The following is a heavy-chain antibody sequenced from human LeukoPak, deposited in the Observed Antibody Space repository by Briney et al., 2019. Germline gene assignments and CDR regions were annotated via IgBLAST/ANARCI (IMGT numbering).Heavy chain of an antibody. V-gene: IGHV1-69*05. D-gene: IGHD4-11*01. CDR2: IIPIFGTA. CDR3: ARGPLDLQYYYYYYMDV. CDR1: GGTFSSYA. J-gene: IGHJ6*03. Sequence: ASVKVSRKASGGTFSSYAISWVRQAPGQGLEWMGGIIPIFGTANYAQKFQGRVTITTDESTSTAYMELSSLRSEDTAVYYCARGPLDLQYYYYYYMDVWGKGTTVTVSS.